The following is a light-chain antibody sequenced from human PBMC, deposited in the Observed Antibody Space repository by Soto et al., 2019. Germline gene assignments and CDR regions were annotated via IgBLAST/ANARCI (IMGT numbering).Light chain of an antibody. CDR1: QGIGDT. J-gene: IGKJ4*01. CDR2: DTS. CDR3: QPYNNWPLT. V-gene: IGKV3-15*01. Sequence: EVVMRQSXSTLSVXXXXFXTLXXXASQGIGDTLAWYQHKPGQTPRLLIYDTSTRATGVPTRFSGSRSGAEFTLTINSLQSEDFAAYYCQPYNNWPLTFGGGTKVDIK.